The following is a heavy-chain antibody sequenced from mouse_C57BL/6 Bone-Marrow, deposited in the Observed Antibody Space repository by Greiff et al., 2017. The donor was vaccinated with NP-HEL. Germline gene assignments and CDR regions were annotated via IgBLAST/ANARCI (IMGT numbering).Heavy chain of an antibody. D-gene: IGHD3-3*01. V-gene: IGHV1-69*01. Sequence: QVQLQQPGAELVMPGASVKLSCKASGYTFTSYWMHWVQQRPGQGLEWIGEIDPSDSYTNYNQKFKGNSTFTVYKSSCTAYMQLSSLTSEDSAVYYGARGGDGCYWGQGTTLTVSS. CDR3: ARGGDGCY. CDR2: IDPSDSYT. CDR1: GYTFTSYW. J-gene: IGHJ2*01.